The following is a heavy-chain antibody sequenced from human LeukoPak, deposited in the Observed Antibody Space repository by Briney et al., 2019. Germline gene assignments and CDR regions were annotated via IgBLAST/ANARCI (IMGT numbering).Heavy chain of an antibody. CDR2: SYYSGST. CDR3: ASSTDYNSLDAFDI. Sequence: SETLSLTCAVSGASISGSGYYLGWIRQPPGKGLEWIGYSYYSGSTNYNPSLKSRVTISVDTSKNQLSLKLSSVTAADTAVYYCASSTDYNSLDAFDIWGQGTMVTVSS. J-gene: IGHJ3*02. CDR1: GASISGSGYY. D-gene: IGHD3-10*01. V-gene: IGHV4-61*05.